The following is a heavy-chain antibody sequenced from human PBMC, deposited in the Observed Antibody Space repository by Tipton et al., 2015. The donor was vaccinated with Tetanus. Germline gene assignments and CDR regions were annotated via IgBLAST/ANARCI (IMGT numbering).Heavy chain of an antibody. V-gene: IGHV4-31*03. J-gene: IGHJ4*02. D-gene: IGHD6-6*01. CDR1: GGSIRSGGFY. CDR2: IYYTGNT. Sequence: TLSLTCTVSGGSIRSGGFYWSWIRQHPMKGLEWIGYIYYTGNTYYNPSLKSRVTISVDTSKNQFSLKLSSVTAADTAVYYCARRSVSARFDDWGQGTLVTVSS. CDR3: ARRSVSARFDD.